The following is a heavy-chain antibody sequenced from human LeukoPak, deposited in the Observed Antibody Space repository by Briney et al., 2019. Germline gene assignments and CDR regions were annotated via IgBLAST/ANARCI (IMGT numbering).Heavy chain of an antibody. CDR1: GYTFSSFA. D-gene: IGHD6-13*01. CDR2: ITTNGGST. V-gene: IGHV3-64D*06. CDR3: AKVAAAGIGAFDI. J-gene: IGHJ3*02. Sequence: GGSLRLSCSASGYTFSSFAMHWVRQAPGKGLGYISAITTNGGSTYYVDSVRGRFTISRDNSKNTVYLQLSSLRAEDTAVYYCAKVAAAGIGAFDIWGQGTMVTVSS.